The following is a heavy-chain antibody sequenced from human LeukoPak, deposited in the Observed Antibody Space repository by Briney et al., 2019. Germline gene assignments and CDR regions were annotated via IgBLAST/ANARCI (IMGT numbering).Heavy chain of an antibody. D-gene: IGHD6-19*01. V-gene: IGHV5-51*01. CDR3: VRTSGWYSSWFDP. J-gene: IGHJ5*02. CDR2: IYPGDSDT. CDR1: GYTFARYW. Sequence: GESLKISFKGSGYTFARYWIGWVRQMPGKGLEWMAIIYPGDSDTRYSPSFQGLVTISVDKSISTAYMQWSSLKASDTAIYYCVRTSGWYSSWFDPWGQGTLVTVSS.